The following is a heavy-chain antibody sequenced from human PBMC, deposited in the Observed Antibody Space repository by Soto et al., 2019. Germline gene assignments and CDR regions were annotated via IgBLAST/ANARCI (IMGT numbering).Heavy chain of an antibody. J-gene: IGHJ4*02. V-gene: IGHV3-23*01. D-gene: IGHD4-4*01. CDR2: ISGSGGST. CDR1: GFTFSSYA. Sequence: GGSLRLSCAASGFTFSSYAMSWVRQAPGKGLEWVSAISGSGGSTYYADSVKGRFTISRDNSKNTLYLQMNSLRAEDTAVYYCAKVSQYSNYAAYYFDYWGQGTLVTVSS. CDR3: AKVSQYSNYAAYYFDY.